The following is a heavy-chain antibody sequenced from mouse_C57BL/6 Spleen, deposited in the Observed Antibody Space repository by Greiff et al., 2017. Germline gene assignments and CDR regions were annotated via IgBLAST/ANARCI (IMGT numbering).Heavy chain of an antibody. CDR3: ARYYYGSSWYFDV. CDR1: GYTFTSYG. J-gene: IGHJ1*03. CDR2: IYPRSGNT. Sequence: VKVVESGAELARPGASVKLSCKASGYTFTSYGISWVKQRTGQGLEWIGEIYPRSGNTYYNEKFKGKATLTADKSSSTAYMELRSLTSEDSAVYFCARYYYGSSWYFDVWGTGTTVTVSS. V-gene: IGHV1-81*01. D-gene: IGHD1-1*01.